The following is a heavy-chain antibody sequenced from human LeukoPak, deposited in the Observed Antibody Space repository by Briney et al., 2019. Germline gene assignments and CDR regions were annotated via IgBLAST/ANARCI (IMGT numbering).Heavy chain of an antibody. V-gene: IGHV3-23*01. CDR1: GFTFSSYA. J-gene: IGHJ4*02. CDR3: AKNYGSGSYGELDY. CDR2: ISGSGGST. D-gene: IGHD3-10*01. Sequence: GRSLRLSCAASGFTFSSYAMSWVRQAPGKGLEWVSAISGSGGSTYYADSVKGRFTISRDNSKNTLYLQMNSLRAEDTAVYYCAKNYGSGSYGELDYWGQGTLVTVSS.